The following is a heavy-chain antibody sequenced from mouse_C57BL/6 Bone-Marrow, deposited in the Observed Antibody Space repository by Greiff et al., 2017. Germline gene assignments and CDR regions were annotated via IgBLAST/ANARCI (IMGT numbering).Heavy chain of an antibody. CDR1: GYTFTSYW. Sequence: QVQLQQPGAELVKPGASVKLSCKASGYTFTSYWMHWVKQRPGQGLEWIGMIHPNSGSTNYNEKFKSKATLTVDKSSSTAYMQLSSLTSEDSAVXYCATKGLAYYSNYGGFAYWGQGTLVTVSA. V-gene: IGHV1-64*01. CDR2: IHPNSGST. CDR3: ATKGLAYYSNYGGFAY. J-gene: IGHJ3*01. D-gene: IGHD2-5*01.